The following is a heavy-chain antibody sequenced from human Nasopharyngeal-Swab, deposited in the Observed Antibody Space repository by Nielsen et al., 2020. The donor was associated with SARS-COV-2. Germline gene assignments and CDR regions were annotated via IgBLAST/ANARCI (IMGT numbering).Heavy chain of an antibody. CDR3: AKARLLYFGERDAFDI. D-gene: IGHD3-10*01. CDR1: QFTFASYG. J-gene: IGHJ3*02. V-gene: IGHV3-30*18. CDR2: ISYEGSNE. Sequence: LSLTCAASQFTFASYGMHWVRQAPGKGLEWVATISYEGSNEYYADSVEGRFTISRDNSKNTLYLQMNSLRVEDTAVYYCAKARLLYFGERDAFDIWGQGTMVTVSS.